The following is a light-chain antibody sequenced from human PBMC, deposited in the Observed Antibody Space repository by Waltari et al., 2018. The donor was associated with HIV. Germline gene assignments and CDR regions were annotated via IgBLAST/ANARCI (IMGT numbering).Light chain of an antibody. CDR1: SSDVGGYHY. CDR2: DVS. Sequence: QSALTQPASVSGSPGQSITISCTGTSSDVGGYHYVSCYQQHPGQAPNLMIYDVSKRPSGVSNLFAGSKSGNTASLTISGLQAEDEADYYCCSYAGSSTLVFGGGTKLTVL. V-gene: IGLV2-23*02. CDR3: CSYAGSSTLV. J-gene: IGLJ2*01.